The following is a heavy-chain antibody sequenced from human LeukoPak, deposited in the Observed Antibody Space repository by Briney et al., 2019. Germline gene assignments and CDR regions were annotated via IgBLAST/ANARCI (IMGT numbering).Heavy chain of an antibody. D-gene: IGHD7-27*01. Sequence: SETLSLTCTVCGYSISSGYYWGWIRQPPGKGLEWIGSISHSGSTYYNPSLKSRVTISVDTSKNQFSLKLSSVTAADTAVYYCARAVTGADYWGQGTLVTVSS. V-gene: IGHV4-38-2*02. CDR3: ARAVTGADY. J-gene: IGHJ4*02. CDR1: GYSISSGYY. CDR2: ISHSGST.